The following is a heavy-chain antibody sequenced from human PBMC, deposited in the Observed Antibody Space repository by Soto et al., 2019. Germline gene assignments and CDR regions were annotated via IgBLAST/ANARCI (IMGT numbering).Heavy chain of an antibody. CDR3: AKCYDSSGWDITYFDY. V-gene: IGHV3-23*01. J-gene: IGHJ4*02. CDR1: GFTFSSYA. D-gene: IGHD3-22*01. Sequence: GGSLRLSCAASGFTFSSYAMSWVRQAPGKGLEWVSAISGSGGSKYYADSVKGRFTISRDNSKNTLYLQMNSLRAEDTAVYYFAKCYDSSGWDITYFDYWGQGTLVTVSS. CDR2: ISGSGGSK.